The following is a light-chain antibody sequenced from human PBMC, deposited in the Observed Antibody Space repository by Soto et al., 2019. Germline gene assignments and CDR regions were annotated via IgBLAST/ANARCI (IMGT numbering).Light chain of an antibody. CDR3: GTWDNSLSVV. CDR1: NSNIGDNS. V-gene: IGLV1-51*01. J-gene: IGLJ2*01. CDR2: DNF. Sequence: QSVLTQPPSVSAAPGQTVTISCSGSNSNIGDNSVSWYQQLPGTAPKLLIYDNFKRPSGIPDRFSGSKSGTSATLGITGLQTGDEADYYCGTWDNSLSVVFGGGTKVTVL.